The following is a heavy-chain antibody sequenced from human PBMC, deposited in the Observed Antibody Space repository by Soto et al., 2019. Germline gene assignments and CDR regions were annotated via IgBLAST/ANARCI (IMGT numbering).Heavy chain of an antibody. J-gene: IGHJ6*02. CDR1: GGTFSSYA. CDR2: IIPIFGTA. D-gene: IGHD5-18*01. CDR3: ARILIDTAMVRRYYYYGMDV. Sequence: SVKVSCKASGGTFSSYAISWVRQAPGQGLEWMGGIIPIFGTANYAQKFQGRVTITADESTSTAYMELSSLRSEDTAVYYCARILIDTAMVRRYYYYGMDVWGQGTTVTVSS. V-gene: IGHV1-69*13.